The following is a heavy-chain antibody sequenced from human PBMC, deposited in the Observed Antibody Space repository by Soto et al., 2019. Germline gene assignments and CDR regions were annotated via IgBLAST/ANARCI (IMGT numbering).Heavy chain of an antibody. D-gene: IGHD3-10*01. Sequence: GGSLRLSCAASGFTFSSYWMSWIRQAPGKGLEWVANIKQDGSEKYYVDSVKGRFTISRDNAKNSLYLQMNSLRAEDTAVYYCARITMVRGVIILSPAWFDPWGQGTLVTVSS. J-gene: IGHJ5*02. V-gene: IGHV3-7*03. CDR2: IKQDGSEK. CDR1: GFTFSSYW. CDR3: ARITMVRGVIILSPAWFDP.